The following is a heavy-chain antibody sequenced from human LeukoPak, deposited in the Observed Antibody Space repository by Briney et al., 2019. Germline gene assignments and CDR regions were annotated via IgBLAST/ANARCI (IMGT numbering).Heavy chain of an antibody. Sequence: GGSLRLSCAASGFTFSTYEMNWVRQAPGKGLEWVSYISSSGSTIYYADSVKGRFTISRDNAKNSLYLQMSSLRAEDTAVYYCARGPLHVVVPAATWFDPWGQGILVTVSS. CDR2: ISSSGSTI. CDR1: GFTFSTYE. J-gene: IGHJ5*02. V-gene: IGHV3-48*03. CDR3: ARGPLHVVVPAATWFDP. D-gene: IGHD2-2*01.